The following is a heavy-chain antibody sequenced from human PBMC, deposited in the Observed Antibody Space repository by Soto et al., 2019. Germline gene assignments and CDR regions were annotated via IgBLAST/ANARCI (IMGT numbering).Heavy chain of an antibody. CDR3: ARRLRNWNYNSNWFDP. Sequence: SETLSLTCTVSGFSISSSSYYWVWIRQPPGKGLEWIGSIYYSGSTYYNPSLKSRVTISVDTSKNQFSLKLSSVTAADTAVYYCARRLRNWNYNSNWFDPWGQGTLVTVSS. V-gene: IGHV4-39*01. D-gene: IGHD1-7*01. J-gene: IGHJ5*02. CDR2: IYYSGST. CDR1: GFSISSSSYY.